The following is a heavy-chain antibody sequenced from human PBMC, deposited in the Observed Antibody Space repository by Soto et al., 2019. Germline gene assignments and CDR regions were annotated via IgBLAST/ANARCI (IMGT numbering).Heavy chain of an antibody. V-gene: IGHV3-33*08. J-gene: IGHJ4*02. CDR1: GFTFSDYW. CDR3: ARGTYYYDSSGYQGFDY. CDR2: IWYDGSNK. D-gene: IGHD3-22*01. Sequence: LRLSCAASGFTFSDYWMSWVRQAPGKGLEWVAVIWYDGSNKYYADSVKGRFTISRDNSKNTLYLQMNSLRAEDTAVYYCARGTYYYDSSGYQGFDYWGQGTLVTVSS.